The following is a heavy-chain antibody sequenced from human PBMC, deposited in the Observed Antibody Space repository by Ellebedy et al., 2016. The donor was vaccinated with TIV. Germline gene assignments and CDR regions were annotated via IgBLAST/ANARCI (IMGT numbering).Heavy chain of an antibody. CDR3: ARFWRRQQMKQGMDV. J-gene: IGHJ6*02. V-gene: IGHV1-8*01. CDR2: MNPNSGNT. Sequence: ASVKVSXKASGYTFTSYDINWVRQATGQGLEWMGWMNPNSGNTGYAQKFQGRVTMTRNTSISTAYMELSSLRSEDTAVYYCARFWRRQQMKQGMDVWGQGTTVTVSS. D-gene: IGHD3-3*01. CDR1: GYTFTSYD.